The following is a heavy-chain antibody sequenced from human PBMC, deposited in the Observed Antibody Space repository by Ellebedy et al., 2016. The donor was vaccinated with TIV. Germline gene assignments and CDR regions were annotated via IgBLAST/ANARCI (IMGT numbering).Heavy chain of an antibody. D-gene: IGHD2-2*01. CDR3: VRDNIVVVPAAQTYYYYGMDV. Sequence: GESLKISCAASGFTFSSYWMHWVRQAPGKGLVWVSRINSDGSSTSYADSVKGRFTISRDSAKNTLYLQMSSLRAEDTAVYYCVRDNIVVVPAAQTYYYYGMDVWGQGTTVTVSS. V-gene: IGHV3-74*01. J-gene: IGHJ6*02. CDR1: GFTFSSYW. CDR2: INSDGSST.